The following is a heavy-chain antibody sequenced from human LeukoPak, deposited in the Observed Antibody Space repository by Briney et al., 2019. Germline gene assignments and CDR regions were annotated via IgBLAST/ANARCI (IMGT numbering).Heavy chain of an antibody. J-gene: IGHJ4*02. CDR1: GRTFTSYF. CDR2: INPSTGST. D-gene: IGHD2-15*01. V-gene: IGHV1-46*01. CDR3: VRPLSGGSHGY. Sequence: GASVKVSCKASGRTFTSYFLHWVRQAPGQGLEWMGIINPSTGSTTYAQKFQGRVTLTRDTSTRTVYMELSSLRSEDTAVYYCVRPLSGGSHGYWGQGTLVTVSS.